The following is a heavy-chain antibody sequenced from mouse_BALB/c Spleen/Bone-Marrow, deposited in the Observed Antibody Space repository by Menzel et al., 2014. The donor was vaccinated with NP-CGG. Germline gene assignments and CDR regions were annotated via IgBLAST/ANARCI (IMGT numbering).Heavy chain of an antibody. J-gene: IGHJ2*01. CDR2: IFPGDGDT. V-gene: IGHV1-80*01. CDR1: GYAFSNYW. CDR3: ARSNYGYDVYFDS. D-gene: IGHD2-2*01. Sequence: VQLQQSGAELVRPGSSVKISCKDSGYAFSNYWMNWVKQRPGQGLEWIGQIFPGDGDTNYNGKFKGKATLTADKSSSTAYMQLNSLTSEDSAVYFCARSNYGYDVYFDSWGLGTTLTVSS.